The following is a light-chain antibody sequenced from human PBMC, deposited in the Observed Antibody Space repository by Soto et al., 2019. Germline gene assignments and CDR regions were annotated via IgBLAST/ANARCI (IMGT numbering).Light chain of an antibody. CDR1: SSDVGSYNL. CDR3: CSYAGSSIP. V-gene: IGLV2-23*02. Sequence: QSVLTQPASLSGSPGQSITISCTGTSSDVGSYNLVSWYQQHPGKAPKLMIYEVSKRPSGVSNRFSGSKSGNTASLTISGLQAEDEADYYCCSYAGSSIPFGTGTKVTVL. CDR2: EVS. J-gene: IGLJ1*01.